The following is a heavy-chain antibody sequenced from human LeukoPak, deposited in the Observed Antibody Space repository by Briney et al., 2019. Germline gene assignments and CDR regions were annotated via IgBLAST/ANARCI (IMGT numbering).Heavy chain of an antibody. CDR3: ARGGAYYYDSSGYYYGAFDI. J-gene: IGHJ3*02. CDR1: GGSFSGYY. Sequence: KPSETLSLTCTVSGGSFSGYYWSWIRQPPGKGLEWIGEINHSGSTNYNPSLKSRVTISVDTPKNQFSLKLSSVTAADTAVYYCARGGAYYYDSSGYYYGAFDIWGQGTMVTVSS. V-gene: IGHV4-34*01. D-gene: IGHD3-22*01. CDR2: INHSGST.